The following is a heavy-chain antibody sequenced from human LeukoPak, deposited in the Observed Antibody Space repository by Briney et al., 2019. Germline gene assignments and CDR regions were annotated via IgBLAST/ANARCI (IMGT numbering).Heavy chain of an antibody. D-gene: IGHD6-19*01. CDR2: ISYDGSNK. V-gene: IGHV3-30*04. CDR1: GFTFSSYA. CDR3: ARGSGSGWSTKDY. J-gene: IGHJ4*02. Sequence: GSLRLSCAASGFTFSSYAMHWVRQAPGKGLEWVAVISYDGSNKYYADSVKGRFTISRDNSKNTLYLQMNSLRAEDTAVYYCARGSGSGWSTKDYWGQGTLVTVSS.